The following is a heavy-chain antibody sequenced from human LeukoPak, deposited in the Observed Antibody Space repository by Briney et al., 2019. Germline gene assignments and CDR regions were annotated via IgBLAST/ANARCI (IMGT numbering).Heavy chain of an antibody. D-gene: IGHD3-3*01. V-gene: IGHV1-8*03. CDR3: ARAITIFGVVIFGFDP. CDR2: MNPNSGNT. CDR1: GYTFTSYG. Sequence: ASVKVSCKASGYTFTSYGINWVRQATGQGLEWMGWMNPNSGNTGYAQKFQGRVTITRNTSISTAYMELSSLRSEDTAVYYCARAITIFGVVIFGFDPWGQGTLVTVSS. J-gene: IGHJ5*02.